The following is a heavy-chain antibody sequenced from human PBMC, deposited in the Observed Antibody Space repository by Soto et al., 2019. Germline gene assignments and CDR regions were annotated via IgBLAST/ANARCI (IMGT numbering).Heavy chain of an antibody. Sequence: PSETLSLTCAVSGGSISSSNWWGWVRQPPGKGLEWIGDIYHSGSTNYNPSLKSRVAISVDTSKNQFSLKLSSVTAADTAVYYCTRAYYYGSKDLNCFDPWGQGTLVTVSS. J-gene: IGHJ5*02. V-gene: IGHV4-4*02. CDR2: IYHSGST. CDR3: TRAYYYGSKDLNCFDP. CDR1: GGSISSSNW. D-gene: IGHD3-10*01.